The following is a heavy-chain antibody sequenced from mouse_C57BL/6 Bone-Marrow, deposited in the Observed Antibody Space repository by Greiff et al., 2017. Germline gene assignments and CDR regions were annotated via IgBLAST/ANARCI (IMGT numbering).Heavy chain of an antibody. CDR1: GYSITSGYY. D-gene: IGHD1-1*01. CDR2: ISYDGSN. CDR3: AKAHYYGSSPYWYFDV. V-gene: IGHV3-6*01. Sequence: DVQLQESGPGLVKPSQSLSLTCSVTGYSITSGYYWNWIRQFPGNKLEWMGYISYDGSNNYNPSLKNRIPITRDTSKNQFFLKLNSVTTEDTATYYCAKAHYYGSSPYWYFDVWGTGTTVTVSS. J-gene: IGHJ1*03.